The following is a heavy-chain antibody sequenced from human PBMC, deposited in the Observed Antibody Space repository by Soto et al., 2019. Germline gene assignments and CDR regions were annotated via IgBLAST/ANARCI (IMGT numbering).Heavy chain of an antibody. CDR2: ISGSGGST. Sequence: GGSLRLSCSASGFTFSSYAMSWVRQAPGKGLEWVSAISGSGGSTYYADSVKGRFTISRDNSKNTLYLQMNSLRAEDTAVYYCAKGYNHYYYYYMDVWGKGTTVTVSS. J-gene: IGHJ6*03. V-gene: IGHV3-23*01. CDR3: AKGYNHYYYYYMDV. D-gene: IGHD2-2*02. CDR1: GFTFSSYA.